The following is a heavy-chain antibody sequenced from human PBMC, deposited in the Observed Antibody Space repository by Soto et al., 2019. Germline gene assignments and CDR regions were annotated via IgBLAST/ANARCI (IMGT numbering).Heavy chain of an antibody. J-gene: IGHJ6*02. V-gene: IGHV4-31*03. CDR2: IYYSGST. CDR3: ASSSTSLGMDV. D-gene: IGHD2-2*01. CDR1: GGSISSGGYY. Sequence: QVQLQESGPGLVKPSQTLSLTCTVSGGSISSGGYYWSWIRQHPGKGLEWIGYIYYSGSTYYNPALKSRVTISVDTSKNKFSLKPSSVTAADTAVYYWASSSTSLGMDVWGQGTTVTVSS.